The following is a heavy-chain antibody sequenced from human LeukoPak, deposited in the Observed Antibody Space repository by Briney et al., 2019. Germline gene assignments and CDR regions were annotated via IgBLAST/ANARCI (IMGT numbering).Heavy chain of an antibody. Sequence: ASVKVSCKASGYTFTSYGISWVRQAPGQGLEWMGWISAYNGNTNYAQKLQGRVTMTTDTSTSTAYMELRSLRSDDTAVYYCARDQRHEGYCTNGVCYHYYMDVWGKGTTVTVSS. J-gene: IGHJ6*03. V-gene: IGHV1-18*01. CDR2: ISAYNGNT. CDR3: ARDQRHEGYCTNGVCYHYYMDV. D-gene: IGHD2-8*01. CDR1: GYTFTSYG.